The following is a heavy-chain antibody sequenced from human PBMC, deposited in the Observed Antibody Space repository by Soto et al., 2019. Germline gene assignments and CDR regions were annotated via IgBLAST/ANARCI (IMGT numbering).Heavy chain of an antibody. D-gene: IGHD3-16*02. CDR2: ISGSGGST. J-gene: IGHJ4*02. CDR3: AKASDYVWGSYRYQIPYYFDY. V-gene: IGHV3-23*01. Sequence: PGGSLRLSCAASGFPFDEYGMHWVRQGPGKGLEWVSGISGSGGSTYYADSVKGRFTISRDNSKNTLYLQMNSLRAEDTAVYYCAKASDYVWGSYRYQIPYYFDYWGQGTLVTVSS. CDR1: GFPFDEYG.